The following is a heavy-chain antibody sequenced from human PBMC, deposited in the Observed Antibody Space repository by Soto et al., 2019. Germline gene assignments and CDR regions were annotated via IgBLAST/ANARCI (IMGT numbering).Heavy chain of an antibody. CDR2: IIPIFGTA. Sequence: SVKVSCKASGGTFSSYAISWVRQAPGQGLEWMGGIIPIFGTANYAQKFQGRVTITADESTSTAYMELSSLRSEDTAVYYCARGDPVVVPADKGDYYYYYGMDVWGQGTTVTVSS. J-gene: IGHJ6*02. D-gene: IGHD2-2*01. CDR1: GGTFSSYA. CDR3: ARGDPVVVPADKGDYYYYYGMDV. V-gene: IGHV1-69*13.